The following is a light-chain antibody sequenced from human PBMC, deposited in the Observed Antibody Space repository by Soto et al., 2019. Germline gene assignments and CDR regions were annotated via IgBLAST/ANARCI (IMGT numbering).Light chain of an antibody. Sequence: QSALTKPASVCGSPGQSITISCTGTSSDIGDYNYVSWYQQYPGKVPKLVIYDVSHRPSGVSNRFSGSKSGNTASLTISGLQAEDEADYYCSSSTTTTSLVVFGGGTKVTVL. CDR1: SSDIGDYNY. J-gene: IGLJ3*02. V-gene: IGLV2-14*01. CDR3: SSSTTTTSLVV. CDR2: DVS.